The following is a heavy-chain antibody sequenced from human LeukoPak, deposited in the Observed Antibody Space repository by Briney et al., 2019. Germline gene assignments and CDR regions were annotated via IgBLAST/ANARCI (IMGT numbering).Heavy chain of an antibody. Sequence: PGGSLRLSCAASGFAFSDFSMNWVRQAPGKGLEWVANTRGSGSGMGSGNYYAVSVKGRFTNSRDDAKNSLYLQMNSLRAEDTAFYYCARDDNWGFDYWGQGALVTVSS. D-gene: IGHD7-27*01. J-gene: IGHJ4*02. V-gene: IGHV3-21*05. CDR1: GFAFSDFS. CDR3: ARDDNWGFDY. CDR2: TRGSGSGMGSGN.